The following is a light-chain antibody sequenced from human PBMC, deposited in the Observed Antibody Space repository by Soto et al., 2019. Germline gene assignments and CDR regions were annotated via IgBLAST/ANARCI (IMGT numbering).Light chain of an antibody. Sequence: QSVMSQPPSASGTPGQRVTISCSGSSSNIGSNPVNWYQQFPGTSPKLLIYSNNHRPSGVPDRFSGSKSGTSASLAISGLQYEDEADYYCATWDDSLNGRVFGGGTKLTVL. CDR1: SSNIGSNP. J-gene: IGLJ3*02. V-gene: IGLV1-44*01. CDR3: ATWDDSLNGRV. CDR2: SNN.